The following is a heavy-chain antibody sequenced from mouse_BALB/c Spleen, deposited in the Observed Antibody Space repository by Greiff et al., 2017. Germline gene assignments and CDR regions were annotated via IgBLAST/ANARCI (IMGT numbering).Heavy chain of an antibody. CDR1: GFTFSDYY. CDR2: ISDGGSYT. CDR3: ARGDQDGFAD. J-gene: IGHJ3*01. V-gene: IGHV5-4*02. Sequence: EVKLVESGGGLVKPGGSLKLSCAASGFTFSDYYMYWVRQTPEKRLEWVATISDGGSYTYYPDSVKGRFTISRDNAKNNLYLQMSSLKSEDTAMYYCARGDQDGFADWGQGTLVTVSA.